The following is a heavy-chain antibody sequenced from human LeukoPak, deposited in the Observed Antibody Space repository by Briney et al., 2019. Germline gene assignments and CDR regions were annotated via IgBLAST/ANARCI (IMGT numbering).Heavy chain of an antibody. CDR2: ISTMSNYI. Sequence: GGSLRLSCAASGFDFSTYAINWVRQAPGKGLEWFSAISTMSNYIFYGDSVKGRFTISRDNAKNSVYLQMNSLRPEDTAVYYCSRDRLGGLDLWGQGTLVTVSS. D-gene: IGHD5-12*01. J-gene: IGHJ5*02. V-gene: IGHV3-21*01. CDR1: GFDFSTYA. CDR3: SRDRLGGLDL.